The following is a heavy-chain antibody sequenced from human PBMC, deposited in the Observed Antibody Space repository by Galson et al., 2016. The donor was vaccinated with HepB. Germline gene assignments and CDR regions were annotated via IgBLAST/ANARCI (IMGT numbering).Heavy chain of an antibody. CDR2: IRGNTGIT. V-gene: IGHV3-9*01. CDR1: GFTLDEYG. CDR3: AKGRGFYYYSMDF. J-gene: IGHJ6*02. Sequence: SLSLSCAAPGFTLDEYGMHWVRQAPRKGLQWVPGIRGNTGITGYADSVKGRFTISRDNAKNSLYLHMNSLRSDDTALYYCAKGRGFYYYSMDFWGQGTTVTVSS.